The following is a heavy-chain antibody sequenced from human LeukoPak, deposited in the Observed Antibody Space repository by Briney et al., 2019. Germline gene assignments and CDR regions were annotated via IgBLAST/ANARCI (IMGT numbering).Heavy chain of an antibody. CDR3: AREGPGIGNGDYHPSIDY. D-gene: IGHD4-17*01. V-gene: IGHV3-64*01. CDR1: GFTFSSYA. J-gene: IGHJ4*02. Sequence: GGSLRLSCAASGFTFSSYAMHWVRQAPGKGLEYVSAISSSGGSTYYANSVKGRFTMSRDNAKNSLYLQMNSRRSEDTAVYYCAREGPGIGNGDYHPSIDYWGQGTLVTVSS. CDR2: ISSSGGST.